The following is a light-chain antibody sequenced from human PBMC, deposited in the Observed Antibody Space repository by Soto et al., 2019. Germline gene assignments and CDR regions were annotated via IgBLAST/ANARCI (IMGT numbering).Light chain of an antibody. J-gene: IGLJ1*01. CDR2: EVT. Sequence: QSVLTQPASVSGSPGQSIAISCSGSSSDLGIYNYVSWYQQHPGKVPKLIIFEVTNRPSGVSNRFSGSKSGNTASLTISGLQAEDEADYYCCSHEGSSTYVFGTGTKVTVL. V-gene: IGLV2-23*02. CDR3: CSHEGSSTYV. CDR1: SSDLGIYNY.